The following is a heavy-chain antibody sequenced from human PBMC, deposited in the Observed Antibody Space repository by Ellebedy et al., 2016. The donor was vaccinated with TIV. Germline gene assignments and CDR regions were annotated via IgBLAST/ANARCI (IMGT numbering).Heavy chain of an antibody. J-gene: IGHJ3*02. CDR2: INSEGSSI. V-gene: IGHV3-74*03. CDR3: VRDRYGSGRNDAFDI. CDR1: GITFSSYW. Sequence: PGGSLRLSCAASGITFSSYWMHWVRQGAGKGLVWVSRINSEGSSITYADSVKGRFTISRDNAKNTLYLQMKSLRVEDTAVYYCVRDRYGSGRNDAFDIWGQGTMVTVSS. D-gene: IGHD3-10*01.